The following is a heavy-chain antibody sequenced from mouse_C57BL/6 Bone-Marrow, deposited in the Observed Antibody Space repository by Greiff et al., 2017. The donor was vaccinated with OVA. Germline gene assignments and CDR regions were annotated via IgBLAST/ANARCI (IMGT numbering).Heavy chain of an antibody. CDR1: GYTFTTYP. CDR3: ARGGLYGNLYWYFDV. Sequence: VQLQQSGAELVKPGASVKMSCKASGYTFTTYPIEWMKQNHGKSLEWIGNFHPYNDDTKYNEKFKGKATLTVEKSSSTVYLELSRLTSDDSAVYYCARGGLYGNLYWYFDVWGTGTTVTVSS. V-gene: IGHV1-47*01. J-gene: IGHJ1*03. CDR2: FHPYNDDT. D-gene: IGHD2-1*01.